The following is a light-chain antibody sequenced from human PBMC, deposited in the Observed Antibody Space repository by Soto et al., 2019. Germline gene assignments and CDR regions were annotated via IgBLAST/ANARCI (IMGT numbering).Light chain of an antibody. Sequence: DIVMTQSPLSLPVTPGEPASISCRSSQSLLHSNGYNYLDWYLQKPGQSPQLLIYLGSNRASGVPDRFSGSGSGTDFTLKISRVEAEDVGVYYCMQDTHWPYTFGQGTKLEIK. CDR1: QSLLHSNGYNY. J-gene: IGKJ2*01. CDR2: LGS. CDR3: MQDTHWPYT. V-gene: IGKV2-28*01.